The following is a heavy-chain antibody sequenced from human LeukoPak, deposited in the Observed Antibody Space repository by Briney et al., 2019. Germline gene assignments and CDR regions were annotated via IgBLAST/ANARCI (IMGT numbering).Heavy chain of an antibody. CDR3: ARESRDGYYSFDY. Sequence: PGGSLRLSCAASGFTFDDYGMSWVRQAPGKGLEWVSNINWNGDRRGYEDSVKGRFTISRDNAKNSLYLQMNSLRAEDTAVYYCARESRDGYYSFDYWGQGTLVTVSS. V-gene: IGHV3-20*04. CDR2: INWNGDRR. D-gene: IGHD5-24*01. J-gene: IGHJ4*02. CDR1: GFTFDDYG.